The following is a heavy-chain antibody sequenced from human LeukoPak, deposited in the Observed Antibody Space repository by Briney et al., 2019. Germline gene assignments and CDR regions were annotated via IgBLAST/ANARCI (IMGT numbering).Heavy chain of an antibody. CDR2: ISAHNGNR. Sequence: ASVKVSCKASGYTFTSYDINWVRQATGQGLEWMGWISAHNGNRNYAQKLQGRVTMTTDTSTSTAYMELRSLRSDDTAVYYCARGWQNFDYWGQGTLVTVSS. V-gene: IGHV1-18*01. CDR1: GYTFTSYD. J-gene: IGHJ4*02. CDR3: ARGWQNFDY.